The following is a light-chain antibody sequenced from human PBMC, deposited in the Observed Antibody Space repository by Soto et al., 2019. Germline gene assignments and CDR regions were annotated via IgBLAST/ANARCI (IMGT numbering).Light chain of an antibody. V-gene: IGKV3D-11*02. CDR2: DAS. Sequence: IVLTQSPATLSVSPGERATLSCWASQSISTSLAWYQQKPGQAPKILIYDASNRATGIPARFSGSGTGTDFTLTISSVEHEDFAVYYCQQRSSWPLTFVGGTKVEI. J-gene: IGKJ4*01. CDR3: QQRSSWPLT. CDR1: QSISTS.